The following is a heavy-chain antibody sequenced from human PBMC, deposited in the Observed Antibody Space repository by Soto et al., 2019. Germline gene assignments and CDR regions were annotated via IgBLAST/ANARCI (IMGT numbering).Heavy chain of an antibody. CDR1: GFSFTGYY. Sequence: ASVKVSCKASGFSFTGYYIHWLRQAPGQGLEWMGWINAHSGGTEYAQKFQGRVTLTRDTSIATAYLTLTSLTSDDTALYYCAKDSTRQLTYWLDPWGQGTQVTVSS. J-gene: IGHJ5*02. CDR2: INAHSGGT. CDR3: AKDSTRQLTYWLDP. D-gene: IGHD6-6*01. V-gene: IGHV1-2*02.